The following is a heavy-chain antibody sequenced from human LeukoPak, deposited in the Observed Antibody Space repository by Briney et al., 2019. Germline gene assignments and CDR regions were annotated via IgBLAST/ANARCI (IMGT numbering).Heavy chain of an antibody. CDR3: SRVDARWESEGCDM. J-gene: IGHJ3*02. CDR1: GFTFGDYG. CDR2: IRSEAYGGTT. Sequence: GGSLRLSCTASGFTFGDYGGNWVRQAPGKGLEWVGFIRSEAYGGTTEYAASVKGRFTISRDDSKSIAYLQMNSLKSEDTALYYCSRVDARWESEGCDMWGQGTMVTVSS. V-gene: IGHV3-49*04. D-gene: IGHD1-26*01.